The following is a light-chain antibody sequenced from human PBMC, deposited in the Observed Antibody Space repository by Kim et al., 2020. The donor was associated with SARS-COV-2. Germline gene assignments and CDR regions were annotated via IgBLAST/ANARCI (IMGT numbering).Light chain of an antibody. J-gene: IGLJ3*02. CDR2: GNS. Sequence: QSVLTQPPSVSGAPGQRVTISCTGSSSNIGSFYDVHWYQQLPGTAPKLLIHGNSNRPSGVPDRFSGSKSGTSASLAITGLQAEDEADYYCQSYDSSLSASVFGGGPQLTVL. V-gene: IGLV1-40*01. CDR1: SSNIGSFYD. CDR3: QSYDSSLSASV.